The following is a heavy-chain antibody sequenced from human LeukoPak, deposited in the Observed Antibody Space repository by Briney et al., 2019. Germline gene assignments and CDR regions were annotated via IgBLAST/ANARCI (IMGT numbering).Heavy chain of an antibody. V-gene: IGHV4-59*01. CDR1: GGSISGYY. CDR2: IYYSGST. Sequence: PSETLSLTCTVSGGSISGYYWSWIRQPPGKGLEWIGYIYYSGSTNYNPSLKSRVTISVDTSKNQFSLKLSSVTAADTAVYYCARVVGDCSSTSCRGNNWFDPWGQGTLVTVSS. D-gene: IGHD2-2*01. CDR3: ARVVGDCSSTSCRGNNWFDP. J-gene: IGHJ5*02.